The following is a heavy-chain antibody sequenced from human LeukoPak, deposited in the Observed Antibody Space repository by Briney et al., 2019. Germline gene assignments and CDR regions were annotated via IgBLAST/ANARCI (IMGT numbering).Heavy chain of an antibody. CDR1: GFTFSRYE. CDR2: ISSSDSSI. V-gene: IGHV3-48*03. Sequence: PGGSRRLSCAASGFTFSRYEMNWVRQAPGEGLEWVSYISSSDSSIYYADSVKGRFTISRDNAKNSLYLQMNSLRAEDTAVYYCARQQPRVQLDYWGQGTQVTVSS. D-gene: IGHD1-1*01. CDR3: ARQQPRVQLDY. J-gene: IGHJ4*02.